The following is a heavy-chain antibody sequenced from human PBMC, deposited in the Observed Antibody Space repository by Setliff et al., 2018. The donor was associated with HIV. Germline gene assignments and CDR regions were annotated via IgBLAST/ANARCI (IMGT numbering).Heavy chain of an antibody. D-gene: IGHD2-2*01. Sequence: ETLSLTCAVYGGSFTSYYWTWIRQAPGKDLEWIGEINHNGGTNYNPSLKSRVIISIDKSKNKFSLKVSSVTAADTAAYYCARGHCSGTNCYGVDYYGMDVWGQGTTVTVS. CDR3: ARGHCSGTNCYGVDYYGMDV. V-gene: IGHV4-34*01. CDR1: GGSFTSYY. CDR2: INHNGGT. J-gene: IGHJ6*02.